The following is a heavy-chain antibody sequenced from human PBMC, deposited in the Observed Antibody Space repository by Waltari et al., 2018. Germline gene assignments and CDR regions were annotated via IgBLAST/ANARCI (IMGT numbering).Heavy chain of an antibody. Sequence: EVQMVESGGTLVQPGGSLRLSCEPSGCSFSSYWMTWVSQFPGKGLEWVANINQDGSERNYVDSVKGRFTISRDNAKNLLYLQMNSLRAEDTAVYYCLRDRRGADLFDYWGQGTLVTVSS. CDR3: LRDRRGADLFDY. D-gene: IGHD3-10*01. V-gene: IGHV3-7*03. J-gene: IGHJ4*02. CDR1: GCSFSSYW. CDR2: INQDGSER.